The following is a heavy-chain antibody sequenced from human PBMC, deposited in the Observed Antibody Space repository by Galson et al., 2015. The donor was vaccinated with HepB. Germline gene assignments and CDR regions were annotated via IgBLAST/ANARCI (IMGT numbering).Heavy chain of an antibody. J-gene: IGHJ1*01. CDR2: ISWNSGSI. V-gene: IGHV3-9*01. CDR3: AKDTGGGYDGTEYFQH. CDR1: GFTFGDYA. D-gene: IGHD3-16*01. Sequence: SLRLSCAASGFTFGDYAMHWVRQAPGKGLEWVSGISWNSGSIGYADSVKGRFTISRDNAKNSLYLQMNSLRAEDTALYYCAKDTGGGYDGTEYFQHWGQGTLVTASS.